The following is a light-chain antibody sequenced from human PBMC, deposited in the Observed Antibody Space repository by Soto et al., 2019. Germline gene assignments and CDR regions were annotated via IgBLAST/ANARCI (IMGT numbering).Light chain of an antibody. CDR2: GAS. J-gene: IGKJ1*01. V-gene: IGKV3-20*01. Sequence: EIVMTQSPAPLSVSPGERATLFCRASQSFTTSQLAWYQQKPGQAPRLLLFGASIRDTGIPIRFSGSGSGTDFTLTITRLEPEDFAVYYCHQYGGSPGTFGQGTKVDIK. CDR3: HQYGGSPGT. CDR1: QSFTTSQ.